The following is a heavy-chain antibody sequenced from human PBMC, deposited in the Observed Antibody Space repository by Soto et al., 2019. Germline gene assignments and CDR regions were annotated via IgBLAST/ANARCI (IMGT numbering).Heavy chain of an antibody. V-gene: IGHV4-34*01. CDR3: ARALFHSIGGPL. D-gene: IGHD6-19*01. CDR2: TNHSGIT. CDR1: GGSFKGYS. J-gene: IGHJ4*01. Sequence: PSETLSLTCAVYGGSFKGYSWTWIRQPPGKGLEWIGVTNHSGITKYNPSLKSRVTMSIDTSKNQFSLNLGSVTAADTAVYYCARALFHSIGGPLWGQGTLVTVSS.